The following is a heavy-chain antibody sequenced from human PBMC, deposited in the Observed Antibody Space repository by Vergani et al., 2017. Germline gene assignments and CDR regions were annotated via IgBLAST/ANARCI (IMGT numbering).Heavy chain of an antibody. CDR3: ARGYFYGDSPFDY. Sequence: EVQLLESGGGLVQPGGSLRLSCAASGFTFSSSAMSWVRQAPGKGLEWVSAISGSGGSTYYADSVKGRFTISRDNSKNTLYLQMNSLRAEDTAVYYCARGYFYGDSPFDYWGQGTLVTVSS. V-gene: IGHV3-23*01. CDR1: GFTFSSSA. CDR2: ISGSGGST. D-gene: IGHD4-17*01. J-gene: IGHJ4*02.